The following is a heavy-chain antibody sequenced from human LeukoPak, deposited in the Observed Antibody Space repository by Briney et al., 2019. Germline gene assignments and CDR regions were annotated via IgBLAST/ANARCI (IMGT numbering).Heavy chain of an antibody. CDR1: GFPFRDFG. CDR3: ARDDGSGSYPGGY. V-gene: IGHV3-33*01. J-gene: IGHJ4*02. D-gene: IGHD3-10*01. Sequence: PGRSLRLSCVASGFPFRDFGMHWVRQAPGKGLEWVALTRFDGINKYNPGSVQGRFSISRDNSRNTVYLQMNNLRPEDTAIYPCARDDGSGSYPGGYWGQGTLVSVSS. CDR2: TRFDGINK.